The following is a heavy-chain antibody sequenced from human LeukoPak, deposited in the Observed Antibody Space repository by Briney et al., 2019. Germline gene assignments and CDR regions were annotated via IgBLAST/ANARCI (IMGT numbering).Heavy chain of an antibody. Sequence: GGSLRLSCEASGFMFSDYSMYWVRQAPGKGLEWVASISSSSTFIFYADSVKGRFTISRDNARKSLFLEMSSLRGEVTGVYFCARDVDDGDYLHAGDPFDIWGQGTMVTVSS. J-gene: IGHJ3*02. CDR3: ARDVDDGDYLHAGDPFDI. V-gene: IGHV3-21*01. CDR2: ISSSSTFI. CDR1: GFMFSDYS. D-gene: IGHD4-17*01.